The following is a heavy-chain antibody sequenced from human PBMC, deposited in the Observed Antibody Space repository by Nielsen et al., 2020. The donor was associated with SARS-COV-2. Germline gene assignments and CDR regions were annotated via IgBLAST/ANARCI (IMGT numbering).Heavy chain of an antibody. CDR2: ISAYNGNT. V-gene: IGHV1-18*01. CDR1: GYTFTSYG. CDR3: ARAGSSSWDYFDY. J-gene: IGHJ4*02. D-gene: IGHD6-13*01. Sequence: ASVKVSCKASGYTFTSYGISWVRQAPGQGLEWMGWISAYNGNTNYAQKFQGRVTMTRDTSTSTVYMELSSLRSEDTAVYYCARAGSSSWDYFDYWGQGTLVTVSS.